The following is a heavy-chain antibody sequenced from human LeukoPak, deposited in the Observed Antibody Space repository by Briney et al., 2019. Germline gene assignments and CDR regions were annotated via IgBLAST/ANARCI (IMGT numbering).Heavy chain of an antibody. Sequence: SETLSLTCTVSGVSISSYYWSWIRQPPGKGLEWIGHIYYSGSTNYSPSLKSRVTISIDTSKNQFSLKVSSVTAADTAMYYCARHGRLEDFDYWGQGTLVTVSS. D-gene: IGHD2-15*01. J-gene: IGHJ4*02. CDR2: IYYSGST. CDR3: ARHGRLEDFDY. CDR1: GVSISSYY. V-gene: IGHV4-59*08.